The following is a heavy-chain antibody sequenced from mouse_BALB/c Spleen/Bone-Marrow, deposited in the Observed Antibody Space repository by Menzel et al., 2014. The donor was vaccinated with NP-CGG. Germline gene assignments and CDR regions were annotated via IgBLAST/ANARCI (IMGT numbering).Heavy chain of an antibody. V-gene: IGHV1S81*02. CDR3: ARDGNYRYAMDY. D-gene: IGHD2-1*01. J-gene: IGHJ4*01. CDR2: INPSNGRT. CDR1: GFTFTSYW. Sequence: VQRVESGDELVKPGASVKLSCKASGFTFTSYWIHWVKQRPGQGPEWIGEINPSNGRTNYNEKFKSKATLTEDKSSSTAYMQLSSLTSEDSAVYYCARDGNYRYAMDYWGQGTSVTVSS.